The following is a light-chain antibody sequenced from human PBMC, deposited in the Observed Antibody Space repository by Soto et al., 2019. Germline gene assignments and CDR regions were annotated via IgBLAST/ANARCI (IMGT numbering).Light chain of an antibody. CDR2: EVT. Sequence: QSALTQPASVSGSPGQSITISCTGTSSVVGGYNYVSWYQQHPGKAPQVLIYEVTNRPSGVSNRFSGSKSGNTASLTISGLQAGDEADYYCSSYTSSHTGVFGGGTKLTVL. V-gene: IGLV2-14*01. CDR3: SSYTSSHTGV. J-gene: IGLJ2*01. CDR1: SSVVGGYNY.